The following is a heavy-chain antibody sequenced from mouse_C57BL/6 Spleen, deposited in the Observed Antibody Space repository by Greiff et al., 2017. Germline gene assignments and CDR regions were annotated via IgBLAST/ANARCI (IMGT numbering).Heavy chain of an antibody. Sequence: EVQLQQSGPELVKPGASVKMSCKASGYTFTDYNMHWVKQSHGKSLEWIGYINPNNGGTSYNQKFKGKATLTVNKSSSTAYMELRSLTSEDSAVYYCARTGSSGSWFAYWGQGTLVTVSA. J-gene: IGHJ3*01. CDR2: INPNNGGT. V-gene: IGHV1-22*01. D-gene: IGHD3-2*02. CDR3: ARTGSSGSWFAY. CDR1: GYTFTDYN.